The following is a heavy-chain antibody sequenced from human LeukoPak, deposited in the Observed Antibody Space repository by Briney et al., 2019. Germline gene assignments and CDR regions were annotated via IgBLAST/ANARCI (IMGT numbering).Heavy chain of an antibody. Sequence: RGSLRLSCAASGFTFSSYSMNSVRQAPGKGLEWVSSISSSSSYIYYADSAKGRFTISRDNAKNSLYLQMNSLRAEDTAVYYCARDRGSGPIDYWGQGTLVTVSS. CDR1: GFTFSSYS. CDR3: ARDRGSGPIDY. V-gene: IGHV3-21*01. CDR2: ISSSSSYI. J-gene: IGHJ4*02. D-gene: IGHD3-10*01.